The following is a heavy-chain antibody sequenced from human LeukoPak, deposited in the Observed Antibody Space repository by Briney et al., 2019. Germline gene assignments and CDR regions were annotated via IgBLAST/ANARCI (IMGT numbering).Heavy chain of an antibody. Sequence: PGGSLRLSCAASGFTFSSWAMSWVRQAPGKGLEWVSAISGSGVRTYYADSVKGRFTISRDISKNTLDLQMNSLRAEDTAVYYCAKEWHYYGSGSSRYFDDWGQGTRVTVSS. V-gene: IGHV3-23*01. CDR2: ISGSGVRT. CDR3: AKEWHYYGSGSSRYFDD. CDR1: GFTFSSWA. J-gene: IGHJ4*02. D-gene: IGHD3-10*01.